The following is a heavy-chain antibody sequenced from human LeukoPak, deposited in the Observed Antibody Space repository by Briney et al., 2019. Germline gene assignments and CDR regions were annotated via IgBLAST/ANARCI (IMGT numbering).Heavy chain of an antibody. Sequence: GGSLRLSCAASGFTFTSYSMNWVRQAPGKGLEWVANIKQDGSEKYYVDSVKGRFTISRDNAKNSLYLQMNSLRAEDTAVYYCARGPTRANSTDYWGQGALVTVSS. CDR3: ARGPTRANSTDY. CDR2: IKQDGSEK. D-gene: IGHD2/OR15-2a*01. CDR1: GFTFTSYS. J-gene: IGHJ4*02. V-gene: IGHV3-7*01.